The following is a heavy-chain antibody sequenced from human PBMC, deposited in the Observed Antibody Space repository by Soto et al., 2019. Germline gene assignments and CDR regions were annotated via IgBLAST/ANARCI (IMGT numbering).Heavy chain of an antibody. CDR1: GYTFTSYA. Sequence: QVQLVQSGAEVKKPGASVKVSCKASGYTFTSYAMHWVRQAPGQRLEWMGWINAGNGNTKYSQKFQGRVTITRDTAASTAYMERSSLRSEDTAVYYCAGGSYFLGYDAFDIWGQGTMVTVSS. V-gene: IGHV1-3*01. CDR2: INAGNGNT. D-gene: IGHD1-26*01. J-gene: IGHJ3*02. CDR3: AGGSYFLGYDAFDI.